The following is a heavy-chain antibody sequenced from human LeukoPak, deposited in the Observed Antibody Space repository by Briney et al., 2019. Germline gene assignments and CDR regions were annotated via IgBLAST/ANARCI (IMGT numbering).Heavy chain of an antibody. J-gene: IGHJ5*02. CDR1: GGSISIYY. Sequence: SETLSLTCIVSGGSISIYYWNWIRQPPGKGLEWIGYIYNSGSTDYSPSLKRRVTISADTSKNQFSLKLTSVTAADTAVYYCARDRELGSWGQGILVTVSS. CDR3: ARDRELGS. V-gene: IGHV4-59*01. D-gene: IGHD3-16*01. CDR2: IYNSGST.